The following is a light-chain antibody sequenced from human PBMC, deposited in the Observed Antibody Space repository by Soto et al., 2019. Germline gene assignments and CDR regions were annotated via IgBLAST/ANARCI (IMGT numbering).Light chain of an antibody. J-gene: IGLJ1*01. V-gene: IGLV2-23*01. CDR1: SSDVGSYNL. CDR3: CSYAGSSTYV. Sequence: QSALTQPASVSGSPGQSITISCTGTSSDVGSYNLVSWYQQHPGKAPKLMIYDGSKRPSGVSKRFSGSKSGNTASLTISGLQAEGEADYYCCSYAGSSTYVFGTGTKLTVL. CDR2: DGS.